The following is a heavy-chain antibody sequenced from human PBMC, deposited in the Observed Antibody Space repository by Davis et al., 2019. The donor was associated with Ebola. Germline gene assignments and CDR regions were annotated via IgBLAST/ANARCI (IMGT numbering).Heavy chain of an antibody. J-gene: IGHJ4*02. CDR2: INPHNGNT. CDR1: GYTFTGYY. Sequence: AASVKVSCKASGYTFTGYYMHWVRQAPGQGLEWMGWINPHNGNTNYAQNVQGRVTMTTDTSTSTAYMEVGSLRSDDTAVYYCARDQAYDSTGYCDYWGQGTLVTVSS. V-gene: IGHV1-18*04. CDR3: ARDQAYDSTGYCDY. D-gene: IGHD3-22*01.